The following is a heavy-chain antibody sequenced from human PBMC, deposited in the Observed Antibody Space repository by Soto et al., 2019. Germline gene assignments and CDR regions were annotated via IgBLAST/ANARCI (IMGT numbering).Heavy chain of an antibody. V-gene: IGHV1-69*13. Sequence: GASVKVSCKASGGTFSSYAISWVRQAPGQGLEWMGGIIPIFGTANYAQKFQGRVTITADESTSTAYMELSSLRSEDTAVYYCAKDRRIAVAGSYFDYWGQGTLVTVSS. J-gene: IGHJ4*02. D-gene: IGHD6-19*01. CDR2: IIPIFGTA. CDR3: AKDRRIAVAGSYFDY. CDR1: GGTFSSYA.